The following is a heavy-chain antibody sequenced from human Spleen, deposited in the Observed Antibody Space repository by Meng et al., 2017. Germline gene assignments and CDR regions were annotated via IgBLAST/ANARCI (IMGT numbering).Heavy chain of an antibody. V-gene: IGHV4-4*02. CDR3: ARDYDILTGLGGFDP. Sequence: QVQAEESGPGLVKPSGTLSLPCAVSGGSISSSNWWSWVRQPPGKGLEWIGEIYHSGSTNYNPSLKSRVTISVDTSKNQFSLKLSSVTAADTAVYYCARDYDILTGLGGFDPWGQGTLVTVSS. CDR1: GGSISSSNW. CDR2: IYHSGST. J-gene: IGHJ5*02. D-gene: IGHD3-9*01.